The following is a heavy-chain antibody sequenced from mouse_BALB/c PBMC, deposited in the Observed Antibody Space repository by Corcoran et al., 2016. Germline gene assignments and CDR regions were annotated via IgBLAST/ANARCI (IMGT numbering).Heavy chain of an antibody. CDR1: GYSITSGYY. Sequence: DVQLQESGPGLVKPSQSLSLPCSFTGYSITSGYYWNWIRQFPGNKLEWLGYISYDGSNNYNSSLKNRISITRDTSKNQFFLKLNSVTTEDTATYYCARDRDGDYGGQGTTITVSA. CDR3: ARDRDGDY. D-gene: IGHD1-2*01. J-gene: IGHJ2*01. CDR2: ISYDGSN. V-gene: IGHV3-6*02.